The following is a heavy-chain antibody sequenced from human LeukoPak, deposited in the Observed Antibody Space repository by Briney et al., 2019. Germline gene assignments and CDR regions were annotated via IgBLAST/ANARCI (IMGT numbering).Heavy chain of an antibody. CDR2: MNPNSGNT. V-gene: IGHV1-8*03. J-gene: IGHJ4*02. D-gene: IGHD3-9*01. Sequence: ASVKVSYKASGYTFTSYDINWVRQATGQGLEWMGWMNPNSGNTGYAQQFQGRVTITRNTSISTAYMELSSLRSEDTAVYYCARGFDILTGYYNDYFDYWGQGTLVTVSS. CDR3: ARGFDILTGYYNDYFDY. CDR1: GYTFTSYD.